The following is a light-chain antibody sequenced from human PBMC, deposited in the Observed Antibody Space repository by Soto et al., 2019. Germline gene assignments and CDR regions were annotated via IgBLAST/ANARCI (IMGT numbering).Light chain of an antibody. V-gene: IGLV1-36*01. Sequence: QSVLTQPPSVSEAPRQRVTISCAGSISNIGNNAVNWYQQLPGKAPKLLIYYDDLLPSGVSDRFSGSKYGTSASLAISGLQSEDEADYYCAAWDDSLNAWVFGGGTKLTVL. CDR3: AAWDDSLNAWV. CDR2: YDD. CDR1: ISNIGNNA. J-gene: IGLJ3*02.